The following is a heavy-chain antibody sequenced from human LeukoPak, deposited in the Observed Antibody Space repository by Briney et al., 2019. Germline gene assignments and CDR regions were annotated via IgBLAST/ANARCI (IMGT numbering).Heavy chain of an antibody. Sequence: SETLSLTCAVYGGSFSGYYWSWIRQPPGKGLEWIGEINHSGSTNYNPSLKSRVTISIDTSKNQFSLKLSSVTAADPAVYYCARAKNYYYDSSGYYPHYYYYYMDVWGKGTTVTVSS. D-gene: IGHD3-22*01. V-gene: IGHV4-34*01. J-gene: IGHJ6*03. CDR3: ARAKNYYYDSSGYYPHYYYYYMDV. CDR1: GGSFSGYY. CDR2: INHSGST.